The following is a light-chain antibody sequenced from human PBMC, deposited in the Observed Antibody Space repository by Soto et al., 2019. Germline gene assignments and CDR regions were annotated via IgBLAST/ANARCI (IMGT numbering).Light chain of an antibody. J-gene: IGLJ2*01. Sequence: SYELTQPPSLSVSPGQTASISCSGAKLGDKYARWYQQKPGQSPVLVIYQDTKRPSGIPERFSGSNSGNTATLTISGTQAVDEADYYCQTWDSGSYVVFGGGTKLTVL. CDR2: QDT. V-gene: IGLV3-1*01. CDR1: KLGDKY. CDR3: QTWDSGSYVV.